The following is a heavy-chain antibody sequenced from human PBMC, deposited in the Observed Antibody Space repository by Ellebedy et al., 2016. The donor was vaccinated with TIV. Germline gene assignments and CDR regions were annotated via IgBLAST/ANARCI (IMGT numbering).Heavy chain of an antibody. CDR1: GGSISRDC. J-gene: IGHJ4*02. V-gene: IGHV4-59*01. Sequence: SETLSLXCTVSGGSISRDCWSWIRQSPGKGLEWIGYIYYSGSTNYNPSLKSRVTISVDTSKNQFSLRLSSVTAADTAMYYCARDWGRAAVLWGQGTLVTVSS. D-gene: IGHD3-16*01. CDR3: ARDWGRAAVL. CDR2: IYYSGST.